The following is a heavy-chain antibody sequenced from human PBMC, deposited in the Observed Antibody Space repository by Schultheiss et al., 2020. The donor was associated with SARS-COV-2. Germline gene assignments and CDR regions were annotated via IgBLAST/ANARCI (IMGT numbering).Heavy chain of an antibody. CDR2: ISYDGSNK. CDR1: GFTFSSYA. V-gene: IGHV3-30-3*01. Sequence: GGSLRLSCAASGFTFSSYAMHWVRQAPGKGLEWVAVISYDGSNKYYADSVKGRFTISRDNSKNTLYLQMNSLRAEDTAVYYCARDGGQYSSGWIDYWGQGTLVTVSS. CDR3: ARDGGQYSSGWIDY. J-gene: IGHJ4*02. D-gene: IGHD6-19*01.